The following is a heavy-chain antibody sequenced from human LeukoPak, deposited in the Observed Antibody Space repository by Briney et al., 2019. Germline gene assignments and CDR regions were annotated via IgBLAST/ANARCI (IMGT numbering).Heavy chain of an antibody. V-gene: IGHV3-23*01. CDR1: GFTFSTCA. D-gene: IGHD5-12*01. Sequence: GGSLRLSCAASGFTFSTCAMAWVRQAPGKGLEWVSAISGSGEDTHYADSVKGRFTISRDNSKSTLYLQMNSLRGEDTAVYYCAKANVVATRAYEKWVQGSRVSV. J-gene: IGHJ4*02. CDR2: ISGSGEDT. CDR3: AKANVVATRAYEK.